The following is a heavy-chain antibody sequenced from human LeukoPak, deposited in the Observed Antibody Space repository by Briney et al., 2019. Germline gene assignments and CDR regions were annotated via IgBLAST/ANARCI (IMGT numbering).Heavy chain of an antibody. D-gene: IGHD6-19*01. V-gene: IGHV3-30*18. CDR2: ISYDGSNK. CDR1: GFTFSSYG. Sequence: GGSLRLCCAASGFTFSSYGMHWGRQGPGQGLVWVAVISYDGSNKYYADSVKGRFTISRDNSKNTLYLQVNSLRAEDTAVYYCAKDDAVAVAGQFDHWGQGTLVTVSS. CDR3: AKDDAVAVAGQFDH. J-gene: IGHJ4*02.